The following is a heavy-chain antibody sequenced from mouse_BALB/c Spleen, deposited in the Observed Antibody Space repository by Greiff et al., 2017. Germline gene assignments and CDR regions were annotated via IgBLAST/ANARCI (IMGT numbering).Heavy chain of an antibody. CDR2: IDPENGNT. CDR1: GFNIKDYY. D-gene: IGHD2-2*01. Sequence: EVQLQQSGAELVRPGALVKLSCKASGFNIKDYYMHWVKQRPEQGLEWIGWIDPENGNTIYDPKFQGKASITADTSSNTAYLQLSSLTSEDTAVYYCARRWLPLYAMDYWGQGTSVTVSS. J-gene: IGHJ4*01. V-gene: IGHV14-1*02. CDR3: ARRWLPLYAMDY.